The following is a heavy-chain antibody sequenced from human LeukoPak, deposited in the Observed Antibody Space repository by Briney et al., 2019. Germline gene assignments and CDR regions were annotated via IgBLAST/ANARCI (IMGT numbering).Heavy chain of an antibody. CDR3: AGTMIVVVVNAFDI. J-gene: IGHJ3*02. V-gene: IGHV1-18*01. CDR1: GYTFTSYG. D-gene: IGHD3-22*01. CDR2: ISAYNGNT. Sequence: ASVKVSCKASGYTFTSYGISWVRQAPGQGLEWMGWISAYNGNTNYAQKLQGRVTMTTDTSTSTAYMELRSLRSDDTAVYYCAGTMIVVVVNAFDIWGQGTMVTVSS.